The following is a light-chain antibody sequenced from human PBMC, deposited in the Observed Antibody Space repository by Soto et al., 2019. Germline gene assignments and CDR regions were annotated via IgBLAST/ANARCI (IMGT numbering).Light chain of an antibody. Sequence: DVQMTQSPSSLSASVGDRVTITCRASQDINSWLAWYQQKPGNAPKSLIYAASSLQTGVPSSFSGSASGTHFTLTISNLQPEDSATYYCQQYNIYPLTFGGGTKVEIK. V-gene: IGKV1D-16*01. CDR1: QDINSW. CDR2: AAS. J-gene: IGKJ4*01. CDR3: QQYNIYPLT.